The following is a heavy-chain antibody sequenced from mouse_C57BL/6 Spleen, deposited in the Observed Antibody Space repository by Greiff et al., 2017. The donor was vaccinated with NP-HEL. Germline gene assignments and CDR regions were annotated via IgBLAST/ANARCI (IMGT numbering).Heavy chain of an antibody. J-gene: IGHJ2*01. CDR3: ARSGYDYDAYFDY. D-gene: IGHD2-4*01. V-gene: IGHV1-81*01. CDR2: IYPRSGNT. Sequence: VQLQESGAELARPGASVKLSCKASGYTFTSYGISWVKQRTGQGLEWIGEIYPRSGNTYYNEKFKGKATLTADKSSSTAYMELRSLTSEDSAVYFCARSGYDYDAYFDYWGQGTTLTVSS. CDR1: GYTFTSYG.